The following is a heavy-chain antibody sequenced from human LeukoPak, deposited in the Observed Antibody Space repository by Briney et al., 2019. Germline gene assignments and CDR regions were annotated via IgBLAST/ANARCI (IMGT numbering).Heavy chain of an antibody. V-gene: IGHV3-30*02. CDR1: GFTFSSYG. CDR3: XXAPGEYCSSTSCYLSYYMDV. D-gene: IGHD2-2*01. J-gene: IGHJ6*03. CDR2: IRYDGSNK. Sequence: GGSLRLSCAASGFTFSSYGMHWVRQAPGKGLEWVAFIRYDGSNKYYEDSVKGRFTISRDNSKNTLYLQMNSLRAEDTAAYYCXXAPGEYCSSTSCYLSYYMDVWGKGTTVTVSS.